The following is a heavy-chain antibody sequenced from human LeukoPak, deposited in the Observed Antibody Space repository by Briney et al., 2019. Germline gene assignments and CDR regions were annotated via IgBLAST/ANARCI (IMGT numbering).Heavy chain of an antibody. CDR2: ILTSGTT. CDR1: GGSVSSYY. CDR3: ARDIGQQLVHFDF. Sequence: SETLSLTCTVSGGSVSSYYWSWIRQPAGKGLEWIGRILTSGTTDYNPSLKSRVTMSVDSSKNHFYLKLTSLTAADTAVYYCARDIGQQLVHFDFWGQGTLVTVSS. V-gene: IGHV4-4*07. J-gene: IGHJ4*02. D-gene: IGHD6-13*01.